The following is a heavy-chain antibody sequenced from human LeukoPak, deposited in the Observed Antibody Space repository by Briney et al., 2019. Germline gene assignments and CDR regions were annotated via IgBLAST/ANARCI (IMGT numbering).Heavy chain of an antibody. D-gene: IGHD6-13*01. V-gene: IGHV4-39*07. J-gene: IGHJ5*02. Sequence: SETLSLTCTISGGSVSDYYWSWIRQPPGKGLEWIGSIYYSGSTYYNPSLKSRVTISVDTSKNQFSLKLSSVTAADTAVYYCARGRPTTSIAAAGVNWFDPWGQGTLVTVSS. CDR3: ARGRPTTSIAAAGVNWFDP. CDR1: GGSVSDYY. CDR2: IYYSGST.